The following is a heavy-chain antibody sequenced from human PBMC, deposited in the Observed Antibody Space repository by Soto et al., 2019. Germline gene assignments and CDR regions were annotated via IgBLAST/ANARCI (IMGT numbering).Heavy chain of an antibody. Sequence: EVQLVESGGGVVRPGGSLRLSCAASGFTFDDYGMSWVRQAPGKGLEWGSGINWNGGSTGYADSVKGRFTISRDNAKNSLYLQMNGLSAEHTALYHCARIDIVVLPAASHWYFDLWGRGTLVTVSS. CDR3: ARIDIVVLPAASHWYFDL. CDR1: GFTFDDYG. J-gene: IGHJ2*01. CDR2: INWNGGST. D-gene: IGHD2-2*01. V-gene: IGHV3-20*01.